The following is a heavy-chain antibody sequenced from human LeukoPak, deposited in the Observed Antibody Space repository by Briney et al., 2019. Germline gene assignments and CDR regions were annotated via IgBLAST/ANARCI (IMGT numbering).Heavy chain of an antibody. Sequence: SETLSLTCTVSGGSISSSSYYWGWIRQPPGMGLEWIGSIYYSGSTYYNPSLKSRVTISVDTSKNQFSLKLSSVTAADTAVYYCARGSPEGIDYWGQGTLVTVSP. CDR1: GGSISSSSYY. CDR2: IYYSGST. D-gene: IGHD1-14*01. V-gene: IGHV4-39*01. J-gene: IGHJ4*02. CDR3: ARGSPEGIDY.